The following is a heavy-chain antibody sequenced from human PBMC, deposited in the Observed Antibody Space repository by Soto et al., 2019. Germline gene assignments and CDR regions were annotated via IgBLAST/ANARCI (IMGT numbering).Heavy chain of an antibody. CDR2: IYYSGST. D-gene: IGHD3-9*01. J-gene: IGHJ4*02. Sequence: QVQLQESGPGLVKPSQTLSLTCTVSGGSISSGGYYWSWIRQHPGKGLEWIGYIYYSGSTYYNPSLKSRVTISVDTSKNQFPLKLSSVTAAYTAVYYCARRQTYYDILTGYMPRYYFDYWGQGTLVTVSS. CDR3: ARRQTYYDILTGYMPRYYFDY. CDR1: GGSISSGGYY. V-gene: IGHV4-31*03.